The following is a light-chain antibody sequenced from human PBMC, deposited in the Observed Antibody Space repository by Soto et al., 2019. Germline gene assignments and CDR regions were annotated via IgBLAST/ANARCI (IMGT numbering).Light chain of an antibody. CDR3: QQYNSYLT. Sequence: DIQMTQSPSTLSASVGDRVTITCRASQSISSWLAWYQQKPGKAPKLLIYKASSLESGVPSRFSGSGSGTEFTLTISSLQPDDFATYYCQQYNSYLTFGPGNKVDIK. J-gene: IGKJ3*01. V-gene: IGKV1-5*03. CDR2: KAS. CDR1: QSISSW.